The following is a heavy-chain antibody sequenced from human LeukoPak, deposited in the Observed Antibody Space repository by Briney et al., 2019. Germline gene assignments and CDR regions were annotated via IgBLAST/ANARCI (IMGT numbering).Heavy chain of an antibody. Sequence: ASVKVSCKASGGTFSSYAISWVRQAPGQGLEWMGWISGYNGNTKYAQKFQGRVTMTRDTSTSTAYMELRSLRSDDTAVYYCARDGHRMYYYESSVYRFDYWGQGTLVTVSS. CDR2: ISGYNGNT. D-gene: IGHD3-22*01. V-gene: IGHV1-18*01. CDR3: ARDGHRMYYYESSVYRFDY. CDR1: GGTFSSYA. J-gene: IGHJ4*02.